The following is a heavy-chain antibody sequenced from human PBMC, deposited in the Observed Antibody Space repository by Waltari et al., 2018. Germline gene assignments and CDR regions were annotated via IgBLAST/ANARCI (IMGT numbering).Heavy chain of an antibody. Sequence: QVQLVQSGAEVKKPGASVKVSCKASGYTFTSYGISWVRQAPGQGLEWMGWISAYNCNTNYAQKLQGRVTMTTDTSTSTAYMELRSLRSDDTAVYYCARGGDIYYDFWSGYTNWFDPWGQGTLVTVSS. V-gene: IGHV1-18*01. CDR2: ISAYNCNT. D-gene: IGHD3-3*01. J-gene: IGHJ5*02. CDR1: GYTFTSYG. CDR3: ARGGDIYYDFWSGYTNWFDP.